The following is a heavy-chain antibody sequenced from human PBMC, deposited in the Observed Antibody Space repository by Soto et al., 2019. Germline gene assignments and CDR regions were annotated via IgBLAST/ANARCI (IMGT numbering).Heavy chain of an antibody. V-gene: IGHV5-10-1*01. CDR2: IDPSDSQT. CDR1: GYSFAGYW. CDR3: ARLYGSGSYYVYFFDY. Sequence: GESLKISCKGSGYSFAGYWITWVRQKPGKGLEWMGRIDPSDSQTYYSPSFRGHVTISATKSITTVFLQWSSLRAADTAVYYCARLYGSGSYYVYFFDYWGQGTLVTVSS. D-gene: IGHD3-10*01. J-gene: IGHJ4*02.